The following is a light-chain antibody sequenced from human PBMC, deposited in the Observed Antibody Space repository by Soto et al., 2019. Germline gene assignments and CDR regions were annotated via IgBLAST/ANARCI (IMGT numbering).Light chain of an antibody. V-gene: IGKV1-5*01. CDR1: QNIRNW. CDR3: RHHDGH. CDR2: DAS. J-gene: IGKJ2*01. Sequence: DIQMTQSPSTLSASVGDRVSISCRASQNIRNWLAWYQQKPGKAPKLLIYDASTLESGVPSRFSGSGSGTEFTLTLNSLQPDDFATYYSRHHDGHFGQGTNLEIK.